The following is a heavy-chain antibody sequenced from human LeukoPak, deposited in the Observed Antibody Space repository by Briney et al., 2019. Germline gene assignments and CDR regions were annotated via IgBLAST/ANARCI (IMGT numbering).Heavy chain of an antibody. CDR2: IHTSGNT. CDR3: ARLHDPQISFNWFDT. D-gene: IGHD3-16*02. Sequence: PSETLSLTCTVSGGSISSYYWNWIRQPAGKGLEWIGYIHTSGNTNHNPSLKSRVTMSVDTSKNQFSLHLRSVTAADTAVYYCARLHDPQISFNWFDTWGQGTLVTVSS. J-gene: IGHJ5*02. CDR1: GGSISSYY. V-gene: IGHV4-4*09.